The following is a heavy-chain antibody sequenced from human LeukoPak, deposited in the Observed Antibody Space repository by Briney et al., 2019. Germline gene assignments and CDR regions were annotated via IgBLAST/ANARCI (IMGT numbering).Heavy chain of an antibody. V-gene: IGHV1-3*01. D-gene: IGHD1-26*01. J-gene: IGHJ4*02. CDR2: IHAGTGNT. CDR3: ARIGWELPHTDYYFDY. Sequence: ASVKVSCKASGYTFINYAIHWVRQAPGQRLEWMGWIHAGTGNTKYSQKFQGRVTITRDTSANTVYMELSRPRPEDTAVYYCARIGWELPHTDYYFDYWGQGTLVTVSS. CDR1: GYTFINYA.